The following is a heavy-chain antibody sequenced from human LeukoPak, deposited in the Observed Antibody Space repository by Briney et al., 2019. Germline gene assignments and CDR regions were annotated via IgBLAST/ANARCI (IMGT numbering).Heavy chain of an antibody. CDR3: AKEPLPPYDFWSGYWDY. V-gene: IGHV3-23*01. CDR2: ISGSGGST. D-gene: IGHD3-3*01. J-gene: IGHJ4*02. Sequence: GGSLRLSCAASGFTFSSYWMSWVRQAPGKGLEWVSAISGSGGSTYYADSVKGRFTISRDNSKNTLYLQMNSLRVEDTAVYYCAKEPLPPYDFWSGYWDYWGQGTLVTVSS. CDR1: GFTFSSYW.